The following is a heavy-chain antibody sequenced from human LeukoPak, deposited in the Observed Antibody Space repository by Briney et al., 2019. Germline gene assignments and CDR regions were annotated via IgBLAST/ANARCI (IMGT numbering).Heavy chain of an antibody. J-gene: IGHJ5*02. V-gene: IGHV4-4*07. CDR2: VYTSGST. D-gene: IGHD5-24*01. CDR1: GDSISSYY. CDR3: ARHPSGRMWLQQGGWFDP. Sequence: SETLSLTCTVSGDSISSYYWSWIRQPAGKGLEWIGHVYTSGSTKYNPSLKSRVTMSVDTSKNQFSLKLSSVTAADTAVYYCARHPSGRMWLQQGGWFDPWGQGTLVTVSS.